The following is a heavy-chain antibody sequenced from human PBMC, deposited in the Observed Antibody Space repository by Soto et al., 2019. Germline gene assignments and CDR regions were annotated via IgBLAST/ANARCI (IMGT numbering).Heavy chain of an antibody. V-gene: IGHV1-46*01. CDR2: IYASDGST. CDR1: GYTFTSYY. J-gene: IGHJ4*02. CDR3: ARIYDDFWSGYSDY. D-gene: IGHD3-3*01. Sequence: ASVKVSCKASGYTFTSYYMHWVRQAPGQGLEWMGRIYASDGSTSYAQKLQGRVTMTGDTSTSTAYMELRSLRSDDTAVYYCARIYDDFWSGYSDYWGQGTLVTVSS.